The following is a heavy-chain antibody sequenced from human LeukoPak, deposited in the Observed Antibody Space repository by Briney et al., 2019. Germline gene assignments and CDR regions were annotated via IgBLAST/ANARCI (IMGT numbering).Heavy chain of an antibody. Sequence: GGSLGLSCAASGFPFSDAWMSWVRQAPGKGLEWVGRIESKTDSGTTEYAAPVKGRFTISRDDSKNTLYLQMNSLKTEDTAVYYYTRDEGDDYFDNWGQGTLVTVSS. V-gene: IGHV3-15*04. J-gene: IGHJ4*02. CDR2: IESKTDSGTT. CDR1: GFPFSDAW. CDR3: TRDEGDDYFDN. D-gene: IGHD3-16*01.